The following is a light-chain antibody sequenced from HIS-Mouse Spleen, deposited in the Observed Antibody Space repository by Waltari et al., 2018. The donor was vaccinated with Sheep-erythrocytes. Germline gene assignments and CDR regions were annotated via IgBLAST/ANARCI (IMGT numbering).Light chain of an antibody. V-gene: IGLV2-23*01. J-gene: IGLJ3*02. CDR1: SSDVGRYNL. CDR2: EGS. Sequence: QSALTQPASVSGSPGQSITISCTGTSSDVGRYNLVSWYQQHPGKAPKLIIYEGSKRPSGVSNRFSGSKSGNTDSLTISGLQAEDEADYYCCSYAGSSTPWVFGGGTKLTVL. CDR3: CSYAGSSTPWV.